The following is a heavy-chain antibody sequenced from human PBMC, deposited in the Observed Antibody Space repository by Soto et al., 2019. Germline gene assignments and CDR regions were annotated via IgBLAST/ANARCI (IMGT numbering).Heavy chain of an antibody. CDR2: INHSGST. Sequence: SETLSLTCAVYGGSFSGYYWSWIRQPPGKGLEWIGEINHSGSTNYNPSLKSRVTISVDTSKNQFSLKLSSVTAADTAVYYCARGRGDSSSWYLFRYYYYYGMDVWGQGTTVTVSS. CDR3: ARGRGDSSSWYLFRYYYYYGMDV. CDR1: GGSFSGYY. D-gene: IGHD6-13*01. J-gene: IGHJ6*02. V-gene: IGHV4-34*01.